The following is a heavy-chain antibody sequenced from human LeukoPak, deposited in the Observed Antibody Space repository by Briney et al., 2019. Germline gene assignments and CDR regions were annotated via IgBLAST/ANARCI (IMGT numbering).Heavy chain of an antibody. J-gene: IGHJ4*02. D-gene: IGHD3-3*01. CDR1: GFTLSNAW. Sequence: GGSLRLSCAASGFTLSNAWMSWVRQAPGKGLEWVSAISGSGGSTYYADSVKGRFTISRDKSKNTLYLQMNSLRPEDTAVYYCAGHFGAWHYFDYWGQGTLVTVSS. V-gene: IGHV3-23*01. CDR2: ISGSGGST. CDR3: AGHFGAWHYFDY.